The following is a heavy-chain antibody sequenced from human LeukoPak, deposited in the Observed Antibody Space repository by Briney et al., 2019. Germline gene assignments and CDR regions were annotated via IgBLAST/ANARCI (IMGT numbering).Heavy chain of an antibody. J-gene: IGHJ1*01. Sequence: GASVKVSCKASVYSVTGYYIQWVRQAPGQGLEWMGWINPKSGGTNYAQKLQGRVTMTSDTSISTVYMELTTLTSDDTAVFYCARDMIQGVMGYWGQGTLVTVSS. CDR2: INPKSGGT. D-gene: IGHD3-10*01. CDR1: VYSVTGYY. CDR3: ARDMIQGVMGY. V-gene: IGHV1-2*02.